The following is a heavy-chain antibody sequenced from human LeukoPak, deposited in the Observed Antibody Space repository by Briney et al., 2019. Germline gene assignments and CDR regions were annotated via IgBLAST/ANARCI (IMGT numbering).Heavy chain of an antibody. Sequence: GGSLRLSCAASGFTFSSYWMNWARQAPGKGLEWVASINHNGNVNYYVDSVKGRFTISRDNSKNTLYLQMNSLRAEDTAVYYCAIGSGWYGNWGQGTLVTVSS. J-gene: IGHJ4*02. CDR1: GFTFSSYW. V-gene: IGHV3-7*03. CDR2: INHNGNVN. D-gene: IGHD6-19*01. CDR3: AIGSGWYGN.